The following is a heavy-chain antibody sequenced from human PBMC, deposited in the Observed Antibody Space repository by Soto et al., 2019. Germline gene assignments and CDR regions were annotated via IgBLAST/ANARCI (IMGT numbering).Heavy chain of an antibody. D-gene: IGHD3-22*01. CDR3: ARANYYDP. CDR2: IYSGGST. J-gene: IGHJ4*02. Sequence: EVQLVESGGGLVQPGGSLRLSCEASGFTVSSNYMSWVRQAPGKGLEWVSVIYSGGSTYYADSVKVRFTISRDNSKNTLYLQMNSLRAEDTAVYYCARANYYDPWGQGTLVTVSS. V-gene: IGHV3-66*01. CDR1: GFTVSSNY.